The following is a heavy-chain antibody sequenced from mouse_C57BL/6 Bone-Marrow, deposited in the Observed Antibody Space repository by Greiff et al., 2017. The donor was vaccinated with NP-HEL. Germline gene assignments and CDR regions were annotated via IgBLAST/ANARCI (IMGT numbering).Heavy chain of an antibody. CDR2: INPNNGGT. Sequence: EVKLMESGPELVKPGASVKIPCKASGYTFTDYNMDWVKQSHGKSLEWIGDINPNNGGTIYNQKFKGQATLTVDKSSSTAYMELRSLTSEDTAVYYCARGGYGSRDWYFDVWGTATTVTVSS. CDR3: ARGGYGSRDWYFDV. V-gene: IGHV1-18*01. CDR1: GYTFTDYN. D-gene: IGHD1-1*01. J-gene: IGHJ1*03.